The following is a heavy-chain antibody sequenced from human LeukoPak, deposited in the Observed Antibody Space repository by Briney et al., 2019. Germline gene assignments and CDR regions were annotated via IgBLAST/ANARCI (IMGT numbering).Heavy chain of an antibody. Sequence: GGSLRLSCSASGFAFSGYATHWVRQAPGKGLQYVSAISPTGGSTYYADSVKGRFSISRDNSKNTLYLQMSSLRPEDTAVYYCVPKGTEGYWGQGTLVTVSS. J-gene: IGHJ4*02. CDR2: ISPTGGST. CDR1: GFAFSGYA. V-gene: IGHV3-64D*06. CDR3: VPKGTEGY.